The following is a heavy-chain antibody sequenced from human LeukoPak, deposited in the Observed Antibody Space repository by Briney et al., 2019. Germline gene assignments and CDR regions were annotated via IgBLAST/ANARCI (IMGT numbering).Heavy chain of an antibody. Sequence: GSLRLSCSASGFTFRDYYMSWIRPAPGEGLEWVSVIYSGGSKYYADSVKGRFTISRDNSKNTLYLQMNSLRAEDTAVYYCATVPGIYYDSSGPPGDYYYGMDVWGQGTTVTVSS. D-gene: IGHD3-22*01. J-gene: IGHJ6*02. V-gene: IGHV3-53*01. CDR3: ATVPGIYYDSSGPPGDYYYGMDV. CDR2: IYSGGSK. CDR1: GFTFRDYY.